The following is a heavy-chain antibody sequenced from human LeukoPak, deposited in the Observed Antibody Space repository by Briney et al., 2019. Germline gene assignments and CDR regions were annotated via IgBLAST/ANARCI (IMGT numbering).Heavy chain of an antibody. J-gene: IGHJ4*02. V-gene: IGHV1-2*02. CDR2: INPNSGGT. CDR1: GYTFTCYY. CDR3: ARDRYDSSGTLDY. D-gene: IGHD3-22*01. Sequence: ASVTVSCKSSGYTFTCYYMHWVRQPPGQGLEWMGWINPNSGGTNYAQKFQGRVTMTRDTSIGTAYMELSRLRSDDTAVYYCARDRYDSSGTLDYWGQGTLVTVSS.